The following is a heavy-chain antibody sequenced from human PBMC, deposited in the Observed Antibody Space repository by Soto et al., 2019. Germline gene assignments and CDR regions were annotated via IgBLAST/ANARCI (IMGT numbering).Heavy chain of an antibody. CDR1: GGSFSGYY. D-gene: IGHD4-17*01. V-gene: IGHV4-34*01. Sequence: TSETLSLTCAVYGGSFSGYYWSWIRQPPGKGLEWIGEINHSGSTNYNPSLKSRVTISVDTSKNQFSLKLSSVTAADTAVYYCARDYGDKFDYWGQGTLVTVSS. CDR2: INHSGST. CDR3: ARDYGDKFDY. J-gene: IGHJ4*02.